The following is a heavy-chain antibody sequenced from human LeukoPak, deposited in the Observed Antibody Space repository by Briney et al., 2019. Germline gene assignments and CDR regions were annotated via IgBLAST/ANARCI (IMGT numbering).Heavy chain of an antibody. J-gene: IGHJ2*01. CDR2: MNPNSGNT. Sequence: ASVKVSCKASGYTFTGYYMHWVRQAPGQGLEWMGWMNPNSGNTGYAQKFQGRVTMTRNTSISTAYMELSSLRSEDTAVYYCARVNVLRYFDWHTMRGYWDWYFDLWGRGTLVTVSS. D-gene: IGHD3-9*01. CDR1: GYTFTGYY. CDR3: ARVNVLRYFDWHTMRGYWDWYFDL. V-gene: IGHV1-8*02.